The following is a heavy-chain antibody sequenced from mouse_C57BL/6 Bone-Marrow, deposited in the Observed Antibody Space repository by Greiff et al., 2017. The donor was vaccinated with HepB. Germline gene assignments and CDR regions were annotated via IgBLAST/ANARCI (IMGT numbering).Heavy chain of an antibody. CDR1: GYAFSSYW. Sequence: VMLVESGAELVKPGASVKISCKASGYAFSSYWMNWVKQRPGKGLEWIGQIYPGDGDTNYNGKFKGKATLTADKSSSTAYMQLSSLTSEDSAVFFCARGGKYYYGSSWFAYWGQGTLVTVSA. CDR2: IYPGDGDT. J-gene: IGHJ3*01. D-gene: IGHD1-1*01. V-gene: IGHV1-80*01. CDR3: ARGGKYYYGSSWFAY.